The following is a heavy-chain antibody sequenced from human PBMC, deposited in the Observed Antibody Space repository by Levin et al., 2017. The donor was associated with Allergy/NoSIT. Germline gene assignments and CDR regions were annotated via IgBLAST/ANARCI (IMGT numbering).Heavy chain of an antibody. CDR3: AKNIDLTYRERKSVIRENFYSYGLDI. J-gene: IGHJ6*02. CDR1: GFTFNTYA. Sequence: GGSLRLSCAASGFTFNTYAMTWVRHAPGKGLEWLSYISAGSTLTDYADSVRGRFTISRDNSKDRLFLDMNNLRAEDTAVYYCAKNIDLTYRERKSVIRENFYSYGLDIWGQGTTVTVSS. CDR2: ISAGSTLT. D-gene: IGHD4-11*01. V-gene: IGHV3-23*01.